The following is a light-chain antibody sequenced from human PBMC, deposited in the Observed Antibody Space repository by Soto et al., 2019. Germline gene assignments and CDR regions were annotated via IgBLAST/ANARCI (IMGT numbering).Light chain of an antibody. CDR2: AAS. CDR3: QHYHSPPFT. Sequence: DIQMTQSPSSLSAFVGDSVTSTCRASQGISNYLAWYHQKPGKVPKLLVYAASTLHSQVPSRISGSGSRTEFTLTIRSLQPEDVGTYYCQHYHSPPFTFGPGTKLEIK. CDR1: QGISNY. J-gene: IGKJ3*01. V-gene: IGKV1-27*01.